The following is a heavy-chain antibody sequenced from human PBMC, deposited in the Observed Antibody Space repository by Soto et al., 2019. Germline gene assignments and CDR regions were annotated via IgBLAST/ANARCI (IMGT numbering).Heavy chain of an antibody. CDR3: AGDIEVSFDY. J-gene: IGHJ4*02. V-gene: IGHV1-18*04. Sequence: GASVKVSCKASGYTFSSYGIGWVRQGPGQGLEWMGWISAYIGNTNCAQKLPGRVTMTTETSTSTASMELWSLRSDDPAGYYCAGDIEVSFDYSGQGALVTVS. CDR2: ISAYIGNT. CDR1: GYTFSSYG. D-gene: IGHD1-26*01.